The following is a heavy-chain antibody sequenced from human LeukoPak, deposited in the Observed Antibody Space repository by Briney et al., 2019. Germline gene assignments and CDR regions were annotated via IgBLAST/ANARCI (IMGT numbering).Heavy chain of an antibody. D-gene: IGHD5-12*01. Sequence: GGSLRLSCAASGFTFSSYSMNWVRQAPGKGLEWVSSISSSSSYIYYADSVKGRFTISRDNAKNSLYLQMNSLRAEDTAVYYCARDVQGHSGYDEHFDYWGQGTLVTVSS. V-gene: IGHV3-21*01. J-gene: IGHJ4*02. CDR1: GFTFSSYS. CDR2: ISSSSSYI. CDR3: ARDVQGHSGYDEHFDY.